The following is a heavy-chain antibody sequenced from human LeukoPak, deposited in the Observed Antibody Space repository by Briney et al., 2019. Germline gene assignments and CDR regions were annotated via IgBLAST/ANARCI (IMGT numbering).Heavy chain of an antibody. D-gene: IGHD3-22*01. CDR3: ARGGRNYYDSSGYYKY. CDR2: INHSGST. J-gene: IGHJ4*02. V-gene: IGHV4-39*07. CDR1: GGSISSSGYY. Sequence: SETLSLTCTVSGGSISSSGYYWSWIRQPPGKGLEWIGEINHSGSTNYNPSLKSRVTISVDTSKNQFSLKLSSVTAADTAVYYCARGGRNYYDSSGYYKYWGQGTLVTVSS.